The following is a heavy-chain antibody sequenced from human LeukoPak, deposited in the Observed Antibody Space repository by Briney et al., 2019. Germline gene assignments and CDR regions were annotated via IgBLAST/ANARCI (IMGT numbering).Heavy chain of an antibody. CDR2: INHSGST. V-gene: IGHV4-34*01. D-gene: IGHD3-16*01. CDR1: GGSFSGYY. CDR3: ARMIRLGGSGDNAYYMDV. J-gene: IGHJ6*03. Sequence: PSETLSLTCAVYGGSFSGYYWSWIRQPPGKRLEWIGEINHSGSTNYNPSLKSRVTISVDTSKNQFSLKLSSVTAADTAVYYCARMIRLGGSGDNAYYMDVWGRGTTVTVSS.